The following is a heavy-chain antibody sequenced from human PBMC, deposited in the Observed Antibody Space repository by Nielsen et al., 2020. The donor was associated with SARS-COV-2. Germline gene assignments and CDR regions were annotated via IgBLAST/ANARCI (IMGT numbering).Heavy chain of an antibody. CDR3: ARDRGSSSPVWFDP. CDR2: ISSSSSYA. Sequence: GESLKISCAASGFTFSDYYMSWIRQAPGKGLEWVSYISSSSSYAKYADSVKGRFTISRDNAKNSLFLQMNSLRAEDTAVYYCARDRGSSSPVWFDPWGQGTLVTVSS. CDR1: GFTFSDYY. D-gene: IGHD6-13*01. V-gene: IGHV3-11*06. J-gene: IGHJ5*02.